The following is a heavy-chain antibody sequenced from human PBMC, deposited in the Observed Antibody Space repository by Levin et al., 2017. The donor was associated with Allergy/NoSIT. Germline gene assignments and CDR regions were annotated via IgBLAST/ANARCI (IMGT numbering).Heavy chain of an antibody. V-gene: IGHV1-18*01. CDR2: ISAHNGNT. D-gene: IGHD3-10*01. J-gene: IGHJ4*02. CDR1: GYTFISYG. Sequence: VASVKVSCKASGYTFISYGFSWVRQAPGQGLEWMGWISAHNGNTNYAQNLQGRVTMTTDTSTSTAYMELRSLRSDDTAVYYCAAYISLVRGVPKYYFDYWGQGTLVTVSS. CDR3: AAYISLVRGVPKYYFDY.